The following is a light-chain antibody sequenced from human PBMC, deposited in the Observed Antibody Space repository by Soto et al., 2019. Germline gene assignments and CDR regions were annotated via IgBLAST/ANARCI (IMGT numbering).Light chain of an antibody. CDR1: QDISNY. Sequence: DIQMTQSPSSLSASVGDRVTITCQASQDISNYLNWYQQKPGKAPKLLIYDASNLETGVPSRFSGSGSGTDFTFTISSLQPEDIATYYCQQYDNLLSFGPGTKGISN. V-gene: IGKV1-33*01. CDR2: DAS. CDR3: QQYDNLLS. J-gene: IGKJ3*01.